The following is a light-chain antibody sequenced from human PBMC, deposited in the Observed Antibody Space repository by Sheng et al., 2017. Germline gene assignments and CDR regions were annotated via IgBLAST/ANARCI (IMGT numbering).Light chain of an antibody. Sequence: QMTQSPSSLSASVGDRVTITCRASQSIGAWLAWYQQKPGKVPNLLIYQASTLESGVPSRFSGSGSGTEFTLTIGSLQSDDFATYFCQQYVTYPLTFGGGTKVEIK. J-gene: IGKJ4*01. CDR3: QQYVTYPLT. CDR2: QAS. CDR1: QSIGAW. V-gene: IGKV1-5*03.